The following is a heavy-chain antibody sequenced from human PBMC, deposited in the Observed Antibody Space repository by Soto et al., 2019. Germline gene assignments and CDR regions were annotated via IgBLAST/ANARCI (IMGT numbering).Heavy chain of an antibody. CDR1: GFTFSIYA. Sequence: EVQLLESGGGLVQPGGSLRLSCAASGFTFSIYAMNWVRQAPGKGLEWVSALSASGDSTYYADSVKGRFTISRDNSKNPLYLQMNSLRAEDTAVYYCAKAGTHSYFDYWGQGTLVTVSS. D-gene: IGHD1-1*01. V-gene: IGHV3-23*01. J-gene: IGHJ4*02. CDR2: LSASGDST. CDR3: AKAGTHSYFDY.